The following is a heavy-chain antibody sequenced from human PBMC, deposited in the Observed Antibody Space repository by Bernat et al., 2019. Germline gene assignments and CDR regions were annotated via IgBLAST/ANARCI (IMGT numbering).Heavy chain of an antibody. Sequence: QVQLVQSGAEVKKPGASVKVSCKVSGYTLTELSMHWVRQAPGKGLEWMGGFDPEDGETIYAQKFQGRVTMTEDTSTDTAYMELSSLRSEDTAVYYCATHRNYYGSGSYLKGRRVAFDIWGQGTMVTVSS. J-gene: IGHJ3*02. D-gene: IGHD3-10*01. CDR1: GYTLTELS. CDR2: FDPEDGET. V-gene: IGHV1-24*01. CDR3: ATHRNYYGSGSYLKGRRVAFDI.